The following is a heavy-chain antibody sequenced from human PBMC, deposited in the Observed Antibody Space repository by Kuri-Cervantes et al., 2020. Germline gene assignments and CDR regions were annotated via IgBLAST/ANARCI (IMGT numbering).Heavy chain of an antibody. D-gene: IGHD5-18*01. CDR1: GGSFSGYY. CDR3: ARVDGASYGFNDY. J-gene: IGHJ4*02. CDR2: INHSGST. Sequence: SQTLSFTCAVYGGSFSGYYWSWIRQPPGKGLEWIGEINHSGSTNYNPSLKSRVTISVDKSKNQFSLKLSSVTAADTAVYYCARVDGASYGFNDYWGQGTLVTVSS. V-gene: IGHV4-34*01.